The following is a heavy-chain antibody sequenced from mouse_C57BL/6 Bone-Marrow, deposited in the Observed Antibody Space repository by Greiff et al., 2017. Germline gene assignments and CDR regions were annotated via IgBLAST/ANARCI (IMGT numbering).Heavy chain of an antibody. J-gene: IGHJ4*01. CDR2: IYPGSGST. Sequence: VQLQQPGAELVKPGASVKMSCKASGYTFTSYWITWVKQRPGQGLEWIGDIYPGSGSTNYNEKFKSKATLTVDTSSSTAYMQLSSLTSEDSAVYYCARGGTMRFYYAMDYWGQGTSVTVSS. CDR1: GYTFTSYW. CDR3: ARGGTMRFYYAMDY. V-gene: IGHV1-55*01. D-gene: IGHD1-1*02.